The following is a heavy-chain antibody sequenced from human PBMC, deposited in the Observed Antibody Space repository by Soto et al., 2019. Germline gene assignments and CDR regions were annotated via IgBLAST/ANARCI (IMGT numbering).Heavy chain of an antibody. J-gene: IGHJ4*02. CDR2: IDGSGAGT. CDR3: AKGDILTGSRQGWDY. V-gene: IGHV3-23*01. Sequence: EVQLLESGGGLVQPGGSLRLSCVASGFTFSSYAMSWVRQAPGRGLECVSSIDGSGAGTYYSDSVRGRFTISRDNSXXPLDLQMDSLRAEDTAVYYCAKGDILTGSRQGWDYWGQGTLVTVSS. CDR1: GFTFSSYA. D-gene: IGHD3-9*01.